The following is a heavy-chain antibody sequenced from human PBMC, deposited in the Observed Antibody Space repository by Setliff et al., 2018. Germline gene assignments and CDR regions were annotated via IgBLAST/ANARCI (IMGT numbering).Heavy chain of an antibody. D-gene: IGHD3-22*01. CDR2: MDPNSGNT. J-gene: IGHJ2*01. CDR1: GYTFMSYD. V-gene: IGHV1-8*03. Sequence: ASVKVSCKASGYTFMSYDINWVRQATGQGLEWVGWMDPNSGNTAYGRKFQDRVTITRNTSRRTAYKELSSLRSEDTAVYYCARGRASGGYCEDWYSDFWCRGTLVTVSS. CDR3: ARGRASGGYCEDWYSDF.